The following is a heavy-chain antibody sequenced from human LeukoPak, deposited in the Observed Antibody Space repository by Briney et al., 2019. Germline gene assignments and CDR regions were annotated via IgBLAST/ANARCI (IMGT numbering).Heavy chain of an antibody. CDR2: IYADGST. CDR3: ARAHHSVTYFGGFNY. Sequence: GGSLRLSCAVSGFTVSANYMTWVRQAPGKGLEWVSIIYADGSTHYADSVKGRFTISRDNSKNTLFLQMNSLRAEDTAVYYCARAHHSVTYFGGFNYWGQGTLVTVSS. CDR1: GFTVSANY. D-gene: IGHD1-26*01. V-gene: IGHV3-53*01. J-gene: IGHJ4*02.